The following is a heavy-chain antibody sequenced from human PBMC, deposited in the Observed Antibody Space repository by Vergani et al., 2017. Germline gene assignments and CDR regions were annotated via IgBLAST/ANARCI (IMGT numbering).Heavy chain of an antibody. CDR1: GFTFSDYY. Sequence: QLEESGGGLVKAGGSLRLSCAASGFTFSDYYMTWIRQGPGKGLECVSFISSSGSTVHYADSVKGRFTISRDNAKNSLYLQMSSLRAEDTAVYYCARGCSSTRCNYFHAMDVLGQGTTVTVSS. CDR3: ARGCSSTRCNYFHAMDV. CDR2: ISSSGSTV. J-gene: IGHJ6*02. D-gene: IGHD2-2*01. V-gene: IGHV3-11*04.